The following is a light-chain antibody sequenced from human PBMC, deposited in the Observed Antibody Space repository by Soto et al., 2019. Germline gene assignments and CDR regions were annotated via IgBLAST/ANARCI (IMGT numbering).Light chain of an antibody. CDR2: AAS. CDR1: QSISSY. Sequence: DIQMTPSPSSLSASVGDRVTITCRASQSISSYLNWYQQKPGKAPKLLIYAASSLQSGVPSRFSGSGSGTDFTLTISSLQPEDFATYYCQQSYSTPLTCGGGTKVDIK. CDR3: QQSYSTPLT. J-gene: IGKJ4*01. V-gene: IGKV1-39*01.